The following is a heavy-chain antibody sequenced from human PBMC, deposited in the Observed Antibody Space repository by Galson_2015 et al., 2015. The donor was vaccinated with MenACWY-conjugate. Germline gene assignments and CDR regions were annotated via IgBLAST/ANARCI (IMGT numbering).Heavy chain of an antibody. Sequence: SLRLSCAASGFTFSSYWMNWVRHAPGKGLVWVALINSNGSSTSYADSVKGRFTISRDNAKNTLYLQMNSLRAEDTAVYYCALYCRSTRRYGASGGDWGQGTLVTVSS. J-gene: IGHJ4*02. CDR2: INSNGSST. D-gene: IGHD2-2*01. V-gene: IGHV3-74*01. CDR1: GFTFSSYW. CDR3: ALYCRSTRRYGASGGD.